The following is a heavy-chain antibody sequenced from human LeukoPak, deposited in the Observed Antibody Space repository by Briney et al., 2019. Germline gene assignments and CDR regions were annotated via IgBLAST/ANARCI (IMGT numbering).Heavy chain of an antibody. CDR2: IYYSGST. V-gene: IGHV4-59*01. D-gene: IGHD3-22*01. Sequence: SETLSLTCTVSGGSISSYYWSWIRQPPGKGLEWVGYIYYSGSTNYNPSLKSRVTISVDTSKNQFSLKLSSVTAADTAVYYCARGLRDYYDSSGYWFDPWGQGTLVTVSS. CDR3: ARGLRDYYDSSGYWFDP. J-gene: IGHJ5*02. CDR1: GGSISSYY.